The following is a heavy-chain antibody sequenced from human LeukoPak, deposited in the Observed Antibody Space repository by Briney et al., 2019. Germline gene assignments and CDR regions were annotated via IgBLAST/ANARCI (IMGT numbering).Heavy chain of an antibody. CDR1: GYSISTGYY. V-gene: IGHV4-38-2*02. Sequence: SETLSLTCTVSGYSISTGYYWDWIRQPPGKGLEWIGTFYHGGSTYYNPSLKSRVTISVDTSKNQFSLNLTSVTAADTAVYYCARYDSSAYDYWGQGTLVTVSS. J-gene: IGHJ4*02. CDR3: ARYDSSAYDY. CDR2: FYHGGST. D-gene: IGHD3-22*01.